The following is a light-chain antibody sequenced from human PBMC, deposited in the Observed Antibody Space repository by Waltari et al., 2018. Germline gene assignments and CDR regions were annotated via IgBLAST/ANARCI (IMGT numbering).Light chain of an antibody. CDR2: GAS. J-gene: IGKJ1*01. CDR1: QSVSSN. V-gene: IGKV3-15*01. Sequence: EILMTQSPATLSVSPGERATLSCRASQSVSSNLAWNQQKPGQAPRLLIYGASTRATGIPARFSGSGSGTAFTLTISSLQSEDFAVYYCQQYSNWPGTFGQGTKVEIK. CDR3: QQYSNWPGT.